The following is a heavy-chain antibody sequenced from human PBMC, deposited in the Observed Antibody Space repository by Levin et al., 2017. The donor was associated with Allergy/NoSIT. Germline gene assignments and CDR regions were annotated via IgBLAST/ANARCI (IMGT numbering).Heavy chain of an antibody. CDR3: ARDQSRRLHDYGDYFPLAY. V-gene: IGHV3-30*04. D-gene: IGHD4-17*01. CDR1: GFTFSSYA. J-gene: IGHJ4*02. Sequence: GGSLRLSCAASGFTFSSYAMHWVRQAPGKGLEWVAVISYDGSNKYYADSVKGRFTISRDNSKNTLYLQMNSLRAEDTAVYYCARDQSRRLHDYGDYFPLAYWGQGTLVTVSS. CDR2: ISYDGSNK.